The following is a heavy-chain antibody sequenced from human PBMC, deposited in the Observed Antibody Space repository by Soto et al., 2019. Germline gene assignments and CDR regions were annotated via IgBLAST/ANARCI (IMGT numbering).Heavy chain of an antibody. CDR2: IKQDGSEK. D-gene: IGHD6-6*01. CDR3: ARDKQLVGPTDAFDI. V-gene: IGHV3-7*01. J-gene: IGHJ3*02. Sequence: GGSLRLSCAASGFTFSIYWMSLVLQAPGKGLEWVANIKQDGSEKYYVDSVKGRFTISRDNAKNSLYLQMNSLRAEDTAVYYCARDKQLVGPTDAFDIWGQGTMVTVSS. CDR1: GFTFSIYW.